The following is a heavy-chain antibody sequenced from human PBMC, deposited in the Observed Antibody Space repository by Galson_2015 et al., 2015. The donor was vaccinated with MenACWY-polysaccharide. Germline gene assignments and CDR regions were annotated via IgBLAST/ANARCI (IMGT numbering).Heavy chain of an antibody. CDR1: GFTFSTYW. CDR2: ITSDGSST. Sequence: SLRLSCAASGFTFSTYWMHWVRHAPGKGLVWVSRITSDGSSTNYADSVKGRFTISRDNPKNTLYLQMNRLRAEDTALYYCARGYSADDWGQGTLVTVSA. D-gene: IGHD5-12*01. V-gene: IGHV3-74*01. J-gene: IGHJ4*02. CDR3: ARGYSADD.